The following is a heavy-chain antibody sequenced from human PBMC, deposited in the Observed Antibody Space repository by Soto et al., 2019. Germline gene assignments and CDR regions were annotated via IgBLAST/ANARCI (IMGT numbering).Heavy chain of an antibody. CDR3: ARGSVDYNFWSGYYSRFYYFDF. J-gene: IGHJ4*02. D-gene: IGHD3-3*01. V-gene: IGHV4-34*01. CDR1: GGSCSGYY. Sequence: QVHLQQWGAGLLKSSETLSLTCAVYGGSCSGYYWSWIRQPPGKGLAWIGEINHSGITNYNPSIRGRVTISVDTSKDQVSLNLTSMTAADTAVYYCARGSVDYNFWSGYYSRFYYFDFWGQGTLVTVSS. CDR2: INHSGIT.